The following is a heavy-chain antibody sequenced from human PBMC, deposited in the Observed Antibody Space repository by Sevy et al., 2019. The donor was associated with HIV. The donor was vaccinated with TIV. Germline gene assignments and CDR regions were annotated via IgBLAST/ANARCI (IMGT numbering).Heavy chain of an antibody. CDR2: LDPGNGEI. D-gene: IGHD2-15*01. Sequence: ASVKVSCKVFGYSLSKLSMHWVRQAPGKGLEWMGSLDPGNGEITYAQTLQGRVTMTEDTSTDTAYMELSGLTSEDTATYYSATVGLGFYSDSSYYQGDWFDPWGQGTLVTVSS. V-gene: IGHV1-24*01. CDR3: ATVGLGFYSDSSYYQGDWFDP. CDR1: GYSLSKLS. J-gene: IGHJ5*02.